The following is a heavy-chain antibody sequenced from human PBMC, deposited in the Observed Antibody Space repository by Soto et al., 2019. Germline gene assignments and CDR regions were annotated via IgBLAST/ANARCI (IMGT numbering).Heavy chain of an antibody. J-gene: IGHJ6*03. D-gene: IGHD3-16*01. CDR2: ISWNSGSI. CDR1: GFTFDDYA. V-gene: IGHV3-9*01. CDR3: AKDRGGNYYYMDV. Sequence: PGGSLRLSCAASGFTFDDYAMHWVRQAPGKGLEWVSGISWNSGSIGYADSVKGRFTISRDNAKNSLYLQMNSLRAEDTALYYCAKDRGGNYYYMDVWGKGTTVTVSS.